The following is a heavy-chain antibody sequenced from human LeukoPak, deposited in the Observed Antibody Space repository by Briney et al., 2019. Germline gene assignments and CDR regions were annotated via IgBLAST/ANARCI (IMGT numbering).Heavy chain of an antibody. CDR3: AKASGNMVATLRY. J-gene: IGHJ4*02. V-gene: IGHV3-23*01. D-gene: IGHD4-23*01. Sequence: GGSLRLSCAASGFTFSSYAVSWVRQAPGKGLEWVSAISGSGGSTYYADSVKGRFTISRDNSKNTLYLQMNSLRAEDTAVYYCAKASGNMVATLRYWGQGTLVTVSS. CDR2: ISGSGGST. CDR1: GFTFSSYA.